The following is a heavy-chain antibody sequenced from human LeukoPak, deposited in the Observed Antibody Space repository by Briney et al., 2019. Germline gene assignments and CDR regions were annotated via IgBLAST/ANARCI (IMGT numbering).Heavy chain of an antibody. Sequence: GGSLRLSCAASGFTFSSYGMHWVCQAPGKGLEWVAVIWYDGSNKYYADSVKGRFTISRDNSKNTLYLQMNSLRAEDTAVYYCARTQYDILTGYYTSVYMDVWGKGTTVTVSS. J-gene: IGHJ6*03. CDR2: IWYDGSNK. V-gene: IGHV3-33*01. CDR3: ARTQYDILTGYYTSVYMDV. CDR1: GFTFSSYG. D-gene: IGHD3-9*01.